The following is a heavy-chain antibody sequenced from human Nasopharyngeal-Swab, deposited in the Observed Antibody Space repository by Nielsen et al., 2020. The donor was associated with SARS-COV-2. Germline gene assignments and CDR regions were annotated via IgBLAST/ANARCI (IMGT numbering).Heavy chain of an antibody. Sequence: SETLSLTCTVSGVSISSDSYYWGRVRQPPGKGLEWIGSVYYSGTTHYNPSLKSRVTVSVGTSKNQFSLKLNSVSAADTAVYYCVSERFVDWLPFDTWGQGTLVTVSS. V-gene: IGHV4-39*07. CDR2: VYYSGTT. CDR3: VSERFVDWLPFDT. D-gene: IGHD3/OR15-3a*01. J-gene: IGHJ4*02. CDR1: GVSISSDSYY.